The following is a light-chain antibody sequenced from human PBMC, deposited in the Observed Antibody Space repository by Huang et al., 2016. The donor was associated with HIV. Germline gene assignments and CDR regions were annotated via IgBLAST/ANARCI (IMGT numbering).Light chain of an antibody. CDR3: QQYNNWPPWT. CDR1: QSVSSR. Sequence: EIVMTQSPATLSVSPGERATLYCRASQSVSSRLAWYQQKPGQAPRRLLYGASTRATGIPAMFSGSGSGTEFTLTISSLQSEDFAVYYCQQYNNWPPWTFGQGTKVEIK. J-gene: IGKJ1*01. CDR2: GAS. V-gene: IGKV3-15*01.